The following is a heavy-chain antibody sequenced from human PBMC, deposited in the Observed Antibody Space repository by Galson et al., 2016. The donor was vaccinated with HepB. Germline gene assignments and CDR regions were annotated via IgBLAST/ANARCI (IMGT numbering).Heavy chain of an antibody. CDR2: IYYTGTT. Sequence: SETLSLTCAVAGGSMRSSTYAWGWIRQPQGKGLEWIGAIYYTGTTYYNASLKSRVTISVDTSKNQLSRNLSYVTAAYTAVYYCARTSYCSCWYDYWGQGTLVTVSS. J-gene: IGHJ4*02. V-gene: IGHV4-39*01. CDR3: ARTSYCSCWYDY. CDR1: GGSMRSSTYA. D-gene: IGHD6-19*01.